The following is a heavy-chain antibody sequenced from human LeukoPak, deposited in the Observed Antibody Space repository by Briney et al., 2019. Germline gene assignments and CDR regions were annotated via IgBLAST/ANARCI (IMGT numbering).Heavy chain of an antibody. Sequence: GGSLRLSCAASGFNFANHAMSWVRQTPGKGLEWVSAISGGGDITYYADSVTGRFTISRDNSKDTLFLQMHSLRPGDTAVYYCVREDTPTTANYWGQGTLVTISS. CDR3: VREDTPTTANY. V-gene: IGHV3-23*01. CDR1: GFNFANHA. D-gene: IGHD2-21*02. J-gene: IGHJ4*02. CDR2: ISGGGDIT.